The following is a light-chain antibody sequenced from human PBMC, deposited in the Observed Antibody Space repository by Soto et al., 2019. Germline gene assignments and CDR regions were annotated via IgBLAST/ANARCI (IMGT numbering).Light chain of an antibody. CDR2: DAS. J-gene: IGKJ2*01. CDR3: QQYNNWPPMYT. V-gene: IGKV3D-15*01. CDR1: QSISRT. Sequence: EIVLTQSPDTLSVSPGERATLSCRASQSISRTLAWYQQKSGQPPRLLIYDASTRATGFPARFSGSGSGTEFTLTISSLQSEDFAVYYCQQYNNWPPMYTFGQGPRWIS.